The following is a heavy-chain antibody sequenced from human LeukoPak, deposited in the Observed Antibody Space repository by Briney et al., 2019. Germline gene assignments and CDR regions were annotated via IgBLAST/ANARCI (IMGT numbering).Heavy chain of an antibody. D-gene: IGHD2-15*01. J-gene: IGHJ6*03. CDR2: ISYDGSNK. CDR1: GFTFSSYA. V-gene: IGHV3-30*04. CDR3: ASTLCSDDNCYFDYYYYMDV. Sequence: GGSLRLSCAASGFTFSSYAMHWVRQAPGKGLEWVAVISYDGSNKYYADSVKGRFTISRDNSKNSLYLQMNSLGAEDTAVYYCASTLCSDDNCYFDYYYYMDVWGKGTTVTIPS.